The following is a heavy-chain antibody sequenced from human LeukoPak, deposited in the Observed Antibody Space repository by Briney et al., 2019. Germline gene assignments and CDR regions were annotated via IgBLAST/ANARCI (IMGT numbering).Heavy chain of an antibody. D-gene: IGHD3-3*01. Sequence: SETLSLTCTVSGGSVSSGSYYWSWIRQPPGKGLEWIGDIYYSGSTNYNPSLKSRVTISVDTSKNQFSLKLSPVTAADTAVYYCARAPSQQGDFWSGYYKYGWFDPWGQGTLVTVSS. V-gene: IGHV4-61*01. CDR2: IYYSGST. CDR3: ARAPSQQGDFWSGYYKYGWFDP. CDR1: GGSVSSGSYY. J-gene: IGHJ5*02.